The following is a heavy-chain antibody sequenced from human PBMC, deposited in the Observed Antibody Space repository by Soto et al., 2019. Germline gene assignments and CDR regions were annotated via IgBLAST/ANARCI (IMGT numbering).Heavy chain of an antibody. D-gene: IGHD3-22*01. Sequence: SETLSLTCTVSGGSISSGDYYWSWIRQPPGKGLEWIGYIYYSGSTYHNPSLKSRVTISVDTSKNQFSLKPSPVTAADTAVYYCASFNYYDSSGYSTDWGQGTLVTVSS. CDR2: IYYSGST. CDR3: ASFNYYDSSGYSTD. J-gene: IGHJ4*02. V-gene: IGHV4-30-4*01. CDR1: GGSISSGDYY.